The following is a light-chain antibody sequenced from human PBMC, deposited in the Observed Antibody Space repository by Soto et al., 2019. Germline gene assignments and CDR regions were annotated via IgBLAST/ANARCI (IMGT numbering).Light chain of an antibody. CDR1: SSDVGGYNY. Sequence: QSVLTQPASVSGSPGQSITISCTGTSSDVGGYNYVSWYQQHPGKAPQLMIYAVPDRPSGVSSLFSGSKSGNTASLTISGLQAEDEADYYCSSYTSSSTLFGTGTKLTVL. CDR2: AVP. CDR3: SSYTSSSTL. J-gene: IGLJ1*01. V-gene: IGLV2-14*03.